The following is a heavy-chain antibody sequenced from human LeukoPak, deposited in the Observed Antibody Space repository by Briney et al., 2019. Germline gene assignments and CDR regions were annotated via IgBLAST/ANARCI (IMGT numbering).Heavy chain of an antibody. J-gene: IGHJ4*02. CDR1: GFTFSSYW. CDR2: ISYDGSIK. Sequence: GGSLRLSCAASGFTFSSYWMSWVRQAPGKGLEWVAVISYDGSIKYYADSVKGRFTISRDNSKNTLYLQMNSLRAEDTAVYYCAKDEHSGGLWFGELKGPFDYWGQGTLVTVSS. V-gene: IGHV3-30*18. CDR3: AKDEHSGGLWFGELKGPFDY. D-gene: IGHD3-10*01.